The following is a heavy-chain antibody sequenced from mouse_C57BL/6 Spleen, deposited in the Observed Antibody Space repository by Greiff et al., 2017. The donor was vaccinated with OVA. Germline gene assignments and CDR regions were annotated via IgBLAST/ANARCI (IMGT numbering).Heavy chain of an antibody. D-gene: IGHD1-1*01. J-gene: IGHJ1*03. CDR2: INPSNGGT. Sequence: QVQLQQSGTELVKPGASVKLSCKASGYTFTSYWMHWVKQRPGQGLEWIGNINPSNGGTNYNEKFKSKATLTVDKSSSTAYMQLSSLTSEDSAVCYWARGGSYRDFDVWGTGTTVTVSS. V-gene: IGHV1-53*01. CDR3: ARGGSYRDFDV. CDR1: GYTFTSYW.